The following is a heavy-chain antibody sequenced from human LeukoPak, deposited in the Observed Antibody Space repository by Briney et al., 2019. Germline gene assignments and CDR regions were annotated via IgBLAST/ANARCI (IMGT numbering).Heavy chain of an antibody. V-gene: IGHV1-2*02. Sequence: ASVKVSCKASGYIFTGYYMHWVRQAPGQGLEWMGWINPDSGATDYAQNFQGRVTITRDTSISTAYMELSRLRSDDTAVYYCARPVGSGSLSAFDIWGQGTVVTVSS. CDR1: GYIFTGYY. CDR3: ARPVGSGSLSAFDI. CDR2: INPDSGAT. D-gene: IGHD3-10*01. J-gene: IGHJ3*02.